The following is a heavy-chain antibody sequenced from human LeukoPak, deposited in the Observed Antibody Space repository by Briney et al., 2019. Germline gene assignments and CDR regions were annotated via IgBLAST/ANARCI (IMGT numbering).Heavy chain of an antibody. CDR2: INHSGST. CDR3: ARVGYSYGYGVYYFDY. Sequence: PSETLSLTCAVYGGSFSGYYWSWIRQPPGKGLEWIGEINHSGSTNYNPSLKSRVTISVDTSKSQFSLKLSSVTAADTAVYYCARVGYSYGYGVYYFDYWGQGTLVTVSS. V-gene: IGHV4-34*01. J-gene: IGHJ4*02. D-gene: IGHD5-18*01. CDR1: GGSFSGYY.